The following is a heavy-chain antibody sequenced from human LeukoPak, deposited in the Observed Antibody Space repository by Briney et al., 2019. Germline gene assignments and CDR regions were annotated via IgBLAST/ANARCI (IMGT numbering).Heavy chain of an antibody. Sequence: ASVKVSCKASGYTFTSYDINWVRQATGQGLEWMGWMNPNSGNTGYAQKFQGRVTTTRNTSISTAYMELSSLRSEDTAVYYCARRKTDLGYCSGGSCYGLGYYYYGMDVWGQGTTVTVSS. CDR3: ARRKTDLGYCSGGSCYGLGYYYYGMDV. D-gene: IGHD2-15*01. CDR2: MNPNSGNT. CDR1: GYTFTSYD. J-gene: IGHJ6*02. V-gene: IGHV1-8*01.